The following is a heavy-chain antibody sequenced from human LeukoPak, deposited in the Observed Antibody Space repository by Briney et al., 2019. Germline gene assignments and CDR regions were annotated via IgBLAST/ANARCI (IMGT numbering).Heavy chain of an antibody. D-gene: IGHD6-13*01. J-gene: IGHJ6*02. CDR3: AKDQAAYSSSWYDGMDV. V-gene: IGHV3-30*18. CDR2: ISYDGSNK. Sequence: PGGSLRLSCAASGFTFSSYGMPWVRQAPGKGLEWVAVISYDGSNKYYADSVKGRFTTSRDNSKNTLYLQMNSLRAEDTAVYYCAKDQAAYSSSWYDGMDVWGQGTTVTVSS. CDR1: GFTFSSYG.